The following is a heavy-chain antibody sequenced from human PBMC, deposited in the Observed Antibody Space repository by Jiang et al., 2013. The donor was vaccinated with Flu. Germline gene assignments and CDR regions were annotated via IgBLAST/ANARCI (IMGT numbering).Heavy chain of an antibody. CDR3: ARDSIEGPYVQGLRYGRLGGQNFDY. CDR2: TYYRSKWYN. J-gene: IGHJ4*02. Sequence: SQTLSLTCAISGDSVSSNSAAWNWIRQSPSRGLEWLGRTYYRSKWYNDYAESVKSRITVNPDTAKNQFSLQVNSVTPEDTAVYYCARDSIEGPYVQGLRYGRLGGQNFDYWGQGTLV. CDR1: GDSVSSNSAA. D-gene: IGHD3-16*01. V-gene: IGHV6-1*01.